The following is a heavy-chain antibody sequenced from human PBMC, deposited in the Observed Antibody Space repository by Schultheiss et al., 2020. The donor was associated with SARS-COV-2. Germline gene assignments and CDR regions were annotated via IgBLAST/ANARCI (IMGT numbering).Heavy chain of an antibody. J-gene: IGHJ6*02. D-gene: IGHD3-3*01. CDR3: ARDSLWSGYYRYYYYGMDV. CDR2: IYYSGST. V-gene: IGHV4-61*08. Sequence: SGPTLVKPTQTLTLTCTFSGFSLSTGGMCLSWIRQPPGKGLEWIGYIYYSGSTNYNPSLKSRVTISVDTSKNQFSLKLSSVTAADTAVYYCARDSLWSGYYRYYYYGMDVWGQGTTVTVSS. CDR1: GFSLSTGGMC.